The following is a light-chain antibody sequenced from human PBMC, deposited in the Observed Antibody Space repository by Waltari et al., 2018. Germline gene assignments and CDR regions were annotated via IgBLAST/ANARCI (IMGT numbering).Light chain of an antibody. J-gene: IGKJ1*01. CDR3: QQRSKWPLT. Sequence: EIVLTQSPATLPLSPGERATLSGRASQSVGISLAWYQQKPGQAPRLLIYAASNRATGIPVRCSGSGSGTDFTLTISSLEPEDFAVYYCQQRSKWPLTFGQGTKVEIK. CDR1: QSVGIS. CDR2: AAS. V-gene: IGKV3-11*01.